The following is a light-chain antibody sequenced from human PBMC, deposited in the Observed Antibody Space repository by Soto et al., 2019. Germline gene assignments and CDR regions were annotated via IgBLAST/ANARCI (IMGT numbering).Light chain of an antibody. CDR3: QQYDEWPLT. Sequence: EKVMTQSPATLSVSPGKRATLSCRASQNVKTRLAWYQQKPGQAPRLLIYDAFTRATGIPARFSGSASGTEFTLTISSLQSEDFAVYYCQQYDEWPLTFGGGTKVEIK. J-gene: IGKJ4*01. CDR2: DAF. V-gene: IGKV3-15*01. CDR1: QNVKTR.